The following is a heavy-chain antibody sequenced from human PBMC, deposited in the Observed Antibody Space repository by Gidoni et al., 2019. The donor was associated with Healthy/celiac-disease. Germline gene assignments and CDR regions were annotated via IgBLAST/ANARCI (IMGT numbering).Heavy chain of an antibody. Sequence: QVQLQQWGAGLLKPSETLSLTCAVYGGSFSGYYWSWIRQPPGKGLEWIGEINHSGSTNYNPSLKSRVTISVDTSKNQFSLKLSSVTAADTAVYYCARDPRVRYGGKGGVDYWGQGTLVTVSS. D-gene: IGHD2-15*01. CDR3: ARDPRVRYGGKGGVDY. CDR2: INHSGST. J-gene: IGHJ4*02. CDR1: GGSFSGYY. V-gene: IGHV4-34*01.